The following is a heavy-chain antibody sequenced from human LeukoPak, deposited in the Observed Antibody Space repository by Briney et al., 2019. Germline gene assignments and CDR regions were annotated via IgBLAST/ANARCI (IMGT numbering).Heavy chain of an antibody. J-gene: IGHJ3*02. CDR3: ARGSSAWPRDAFDI. CDR2: IWYDGSNK. V-gene: IGHV3-33*01. CDR1: GFTFSSYG. D-gene: IGHD6-19*01. Sequence: GRSLRLSCAASGFTFSSYGMHWVRQAPGKGLEWVAVIWYDGSNKYYADSVKGRFTISRDNSKNTLYLQMNSLRAEDTVVYYRARGSSAWPRDAFDIWGQGTMVTVSS.